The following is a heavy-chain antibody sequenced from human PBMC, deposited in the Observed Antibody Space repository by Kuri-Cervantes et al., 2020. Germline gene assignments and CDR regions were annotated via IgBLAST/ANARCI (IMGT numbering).Heavy chain of an antibody. Sequence: GESLKISCAASGFTVSSNYMSWVRQAPGKGLEWVSVIYSGGSTYYADSVKGRFTISRDNSKNTLYLRMNSLRAEDTAVYYCARDYYDSSGHSYWGQGTLVTVSS. CDR1: GFTVSSNY. V-gene: IGHV3-66*02. CDR2: IYSGGST. D-gene: IGHD3-22*01. CDR3: ARDYYDSSGHSY. J-gene: IGHJ4*02.